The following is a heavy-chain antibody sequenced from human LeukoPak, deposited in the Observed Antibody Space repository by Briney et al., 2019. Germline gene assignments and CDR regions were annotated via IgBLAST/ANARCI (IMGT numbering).Heavy chain of an antibody. V-gene: IGHV4-59*01. CDR1: GGSISSYY. Sequence: PSETLSLTCTVSGGSISSYYWSWIRQPPGKGLEWIGYIYYSGSTNYNPSLKSRVTISVDTSKNQFSLKLSSVTAADTAVYYCARAIDSSGLDYWGQGTLVTVSS. CDR3: ARAIDSSGLDY. J-gene: IGHJ4*02. CDR2: IYYSGST. D-gene: IGHD3-22*01.